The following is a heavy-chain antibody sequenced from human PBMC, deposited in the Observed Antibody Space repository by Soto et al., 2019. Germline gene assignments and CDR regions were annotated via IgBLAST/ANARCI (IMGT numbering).Heavy chain of an antibody. V-gene: IGHV3-53*04. CDR1: GFTVSSNY. Sequence: EVPLVESGGGLVQPGGCLRLSCAASGFTVSSNYMSWVRQAPGKGLEWVSVIYSGGNTYYADSVKGRFTISRDHSKNTLHLQMNSLTPEDTAMYYCARGTGLPSALYYFDFWGQGTLVTVSS. CDR2: IYSGGNT. J-gene: IGHJ4*02. CDR3: ARGTGLPSALYYFDF. D-gene: IGHD4-17*01.